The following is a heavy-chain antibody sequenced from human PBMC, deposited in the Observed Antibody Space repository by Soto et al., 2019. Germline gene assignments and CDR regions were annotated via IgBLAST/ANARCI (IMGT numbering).Heavy chain of an antibody. J-gene: IGHJ4*02. Sequence: QVQLQESGPGLVKPSQTLSLTCTVSGGSISSGGYYWSWIRQHPGKGLEWIGYIYYSGSTYYNPSLKSLVTISVDTSKNQFSLKLSSVTAADTAVYYCARVDPQYSSSWTTLDYWGQGTLVTVSS. CDR1: GGSISSGGYY. V-gene: IGHV4-31*01. CDR3: ARVDPQYSSSWTTLDY. CDR2: IYYSGST. D-gene: IGHD6-13*01.